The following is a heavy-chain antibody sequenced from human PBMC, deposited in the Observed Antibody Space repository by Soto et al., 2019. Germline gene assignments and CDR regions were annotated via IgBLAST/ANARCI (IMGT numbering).Heavy chain of an antibody. CDR2: IYYSGST. J-gene: IGHJ4*02. V-gene: IGHV4-59*01. Sequence: PSETLSLTCTVSGGSISSYYWSWIRQPPGKGLEWIGYIYYSGSTNYNPSLKSRVTISVDTSKNQFSLKLSSVTAADTAVYYCARESTYYYDSSGYYQALFDYWGQGTLVIVSS. CDR1: GGSISSYY. D-gene: IGHD3-22*01. CDR3: ARESTYYYDSSGYYQALFDY.